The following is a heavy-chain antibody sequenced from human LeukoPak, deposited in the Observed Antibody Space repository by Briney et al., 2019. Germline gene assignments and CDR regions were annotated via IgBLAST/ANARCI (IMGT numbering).Heavy chain of an antibody. CDR1: GYSFTSYW. CDR2: IYPGDSDT. V-gene: IGHV5-51*01. D-gene: IGHD6-13*01. J-gene: IGHJ1*01. CDR3: AASGEYSSSWFEYFQH. Sequence: GESLKISCKGSGYSFTSYWIGWVRQMPGKGLEWMGIIYPGDSDTRYSPSFQGQVTISADKSISTAYLQWSSLKASDTAIYYCAASGEYSSSWFEYFQHWGQGTLVTVSS.